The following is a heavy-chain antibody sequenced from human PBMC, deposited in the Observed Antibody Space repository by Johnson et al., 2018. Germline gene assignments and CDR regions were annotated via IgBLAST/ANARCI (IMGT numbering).Heavy chain of an antibody. D-gene: IGHD5-18*01. V-gene: IGHV3-33*01. Sequence: QVQLVESGGGVVQPGRSLRLSCAASGFTFSSYGMHWVRQAPGKGLEWVAVTGNDGSNKYYAESVKGRFTISRDNSKNTRYRQMNSLRAEDTAVYYCATYRGYNYGFDYWGQGTLVTVSS. CDR1: GFTFSSYG. CDR2: TGNDGSNK. CDR3: ATYRGYNYGFDY. J-gene: IGHJ4*02.